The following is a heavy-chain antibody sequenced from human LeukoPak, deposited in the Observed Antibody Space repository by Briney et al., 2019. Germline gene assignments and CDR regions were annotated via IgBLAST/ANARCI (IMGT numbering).Heavy chain of an antibody. CDR2: INHSGST. J-gene: IGHJ5*02. Sequence: SETLSLTCAVYGGSFSGYYWSWIRQPPGKGLEWIGEINHSGSTNYNPSLKSRVTISVDTSKNQFSLKLSSVTAADTAVYYCVRRVLWFGWSISSSSWYGWFDPWGQGTLVTVSS. V-gene: IGHV4-34*01. CDR3: VRRVLWFGWSISSSSWYGWFDP. D-gene: IGHD6-13*01. CDR1: GGSFSGYY.